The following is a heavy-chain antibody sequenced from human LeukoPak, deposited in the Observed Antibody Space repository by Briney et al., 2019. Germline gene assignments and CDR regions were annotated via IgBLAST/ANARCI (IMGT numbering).Heavy chain of an antibody. Sequence: PGGSLRLSCAASGFTFSNYGIIWVRQAPGRGLEWVAVVSTDGTTKVYADSLQGRFTVSRDNSKNMVDLQMDSLSDEDTAVYYCAKGLVPAAIRVVDYWGQGTLVTVSS. CDR3: AKGLVPAAIRVVDY. CDR2: VSTDGTTK. CDR1: GFTFSNYG. V-gene: IGHV3-30*18. J-gene: IGHJ4*02. D-gene: IGHD2-2*01.